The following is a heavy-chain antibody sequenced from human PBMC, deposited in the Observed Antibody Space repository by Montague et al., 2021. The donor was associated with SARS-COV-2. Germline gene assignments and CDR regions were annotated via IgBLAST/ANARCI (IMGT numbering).Heavy chain of an antibody. CDR1: SASISHDIYY. J-gene: IGHJ2*01. CDR2: SRYGGTS. D-gene: IGHD1-1*01. V-gene: IGHV4-39*01. Sequence: SETLSLTCTVSSASISHDIYYWGWIRQPPGKGPEWIGGSRYGGTSYYNPSLKSRVTISIDTPKNQCSLTMTAVTAADTAVYFCARQDIQLRFDLWGRGTLVTVSS. CDR3: ARQDIQLRFDL.